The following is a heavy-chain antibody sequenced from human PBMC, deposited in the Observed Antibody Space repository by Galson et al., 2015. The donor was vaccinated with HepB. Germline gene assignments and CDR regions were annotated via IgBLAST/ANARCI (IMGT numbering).Heavy chain of an antibody. CDR3: ARAIVRCIAAAGSCAFDI. J-gene: IGHJ3*02. V-gene: IGHV3-48*03. D-gene: IGHD6-13*01. CDR1: GFTFSSYE. CDR2: IRGSSRTI. Sequence: SLRLSCAASGFTFSSYEMNWVRQAPGKGLEWVSYIRGSSRTIYYVDSVKGRFTISRDNAKNSLYLQMNSLRAKDTAVYYCARAIVRCIAAAGSCAFDIWGQGTMVTVSS.